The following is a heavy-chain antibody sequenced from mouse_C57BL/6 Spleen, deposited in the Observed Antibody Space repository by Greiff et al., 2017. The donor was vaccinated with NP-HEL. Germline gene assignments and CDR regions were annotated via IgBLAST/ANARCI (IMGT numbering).Heavy chain of an antibody. Sequence: EVQLQQSGPELVKPGASVKISCKASGYTFTDYYMNWVKQSHGKSLEWIGDINPNNGGTSYNQKFKGKATLTVDKSSSTAYMELRSLTSEDSAVYDCARKGGYYGNFFDYWGQGTTLTVSS. CDR2: INPNNGGT. CDR3: ARKGGYYGNFFDY. V-gene: IGHV1-26*01. CDR1: GYTFTDYY. J-gene: IGHJ2*01. D-gene: IGHD2-1*01.